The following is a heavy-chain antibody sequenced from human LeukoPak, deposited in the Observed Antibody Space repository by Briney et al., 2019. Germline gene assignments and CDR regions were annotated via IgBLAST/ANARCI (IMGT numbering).Heavy chain of an antibody. D-gene: IGHD1-26*01. CDR3: ARDRGSLNYFDY. CDR2: VYVKGPS. CDR1: GGSISSSY. J-gene: IGHJ4*02. Sequence: SETLSLTCAVSGGSISSSYWSWIRQSGGKGLEWIGRVYVKGPSDYNPSLQSRATMSVDTSKSQFSLDLRSVTAADTAVYYCARDRGSLNYFDYWGQGILVIVSS. V-gene: IGHV4-4*07.